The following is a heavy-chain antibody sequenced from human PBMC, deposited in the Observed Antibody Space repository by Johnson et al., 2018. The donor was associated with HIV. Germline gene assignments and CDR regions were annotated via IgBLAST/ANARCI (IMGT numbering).Heavy chain of an antibody. CDR3: ARGDGSSLDAFDI. D-gene: IGHD2-15*01. V-gene: IGHV3-15*05. Sequence: VQLVESGGGLVKPGGSLRLSCAASGFTFINAWMSWVRQAPGKGLEWVGRIYSKTDGGTTDYAAPVKGRFIISRDDSKNMLYMQMNSLRAEDTAVYYCARGDGSSLDAFDIWGQGTMLTVSS. CDR1: GFTFINAW. J-gene: IGHJ3*02. CDR2: IYSKTDGGTT.